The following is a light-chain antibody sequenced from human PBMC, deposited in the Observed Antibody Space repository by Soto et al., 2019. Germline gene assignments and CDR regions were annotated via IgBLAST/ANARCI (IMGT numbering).Light chain of an antibody. J-gene: IGKJ5*01. Sequence: MQMSQSPSAVTASVGDRVNITCRASQDIITWLAWYQQKPGKAPNLLIYTASNLQSGVPSRFSGSGSGTHFTLTISSLQPEDFGTYYCQQTDSFPITFGQGTRREIK. CDR1: QDIITW. CDR2: TAS. V-gene: IGKV1-12*01. CDR3: QQTDSFPIT.